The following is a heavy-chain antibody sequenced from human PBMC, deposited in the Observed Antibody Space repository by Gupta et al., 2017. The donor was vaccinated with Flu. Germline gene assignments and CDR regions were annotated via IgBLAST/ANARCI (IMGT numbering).Heavy chain of an antibody. CDR3: ARDSGSYLDAFDI. J-gene: IGHJ3*02. V-gene: IGHV3-48*03. CDR1: GFTFSSYE. Sequence: EVQLVESGGGLVQPGGSLRLSCAASGFTFSSYEMNWVRKAPGKGLEWVSYISSSGSTIYYADSVKGRFTISRDNAKNSLYLQMNSLRAEDTAVYYCARDSGSYLDAFDIWGQGTMVTVSS. CDR2: ISSSGSTI. D-gene: IGHD1-26*01.